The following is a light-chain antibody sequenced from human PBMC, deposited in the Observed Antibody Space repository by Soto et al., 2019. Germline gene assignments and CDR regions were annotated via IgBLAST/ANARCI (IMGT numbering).Light chain of an antibody. CDR3: QQYGSSPPIT. CDR2: DAS. CDR1: QSVGSS. J-gene: IGKJ5*01. Sequence: EIVLTQSPATLSLSPGERATLSCRASQSVGSSLAWYQQKPGQAPRLLIYDASNRATGIPARFSGSGSGTDFTLTISRLEPEDSAVYYCQQYGSSPPITFGQGTRLEIK. V-gene: IGKV3-20*01.